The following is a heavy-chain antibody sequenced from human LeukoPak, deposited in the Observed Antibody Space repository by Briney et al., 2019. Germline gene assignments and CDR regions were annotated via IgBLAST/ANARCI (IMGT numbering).Heavy chain of an antibody. J-gene: IGHJ5*02. CDR1: GGSFRGLGYS. D-gene: IGHD5-12*01. CDR3: ARSVSAYAGRGCFDP. V-gene: IGHV4-39*07. CDR2: MYYTGTT. Sequence: SETLSLTCGVSGGSFRGLGYSWGWIRQPPGKGLEWVTSMYYTGTTYYNPSLKSRVTMSVDTYKNQFSLNLTSVTAADTAVFYCARSVSAYAGRGCFDPWGQRTLVTVSS.